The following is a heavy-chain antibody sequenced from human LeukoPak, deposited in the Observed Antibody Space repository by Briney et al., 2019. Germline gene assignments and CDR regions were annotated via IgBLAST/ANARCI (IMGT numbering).Heavy chain of an antibody. CDR2: ISSSSSYI. J-gene: IGHJ4*02. D-gene: IGHD4-17*01. CDR3: AREDYGDYVELDY. CDR1: GFTFSSYS. V-gene: IGHV3-21*01. Sequence: GGSLRLSCAASGFTFSSYSMNWVRQAPGKGLEWVSSISSSSSYIYYADSVKGRFTISRDNAKNSLYLQMNSLRAEDTAVYYCAREDYGDYVELDYWGQGTLVTVSS.